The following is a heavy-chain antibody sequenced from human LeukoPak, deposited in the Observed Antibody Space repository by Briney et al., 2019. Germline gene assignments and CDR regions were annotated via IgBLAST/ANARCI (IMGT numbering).Heavy chain of an antibody. D-gene: IGHD6-19*01. CDR1: GGTINSHY. Sequence: SETLSLTCAVSGGTINSHYWGWIRQPPGKGLQWIGDIYYTGKNNYNPSLKSRVTISLDTSKDHLSLNLTSVVAADTAIYYCVRRDTGWNYFDYWGQGILVTVSS. V-gene: IGHV4-59*08. CDR3: VRRDTGWNYFDY. CDR2: IYYTGKN. J-gene: IGHJ4*02.